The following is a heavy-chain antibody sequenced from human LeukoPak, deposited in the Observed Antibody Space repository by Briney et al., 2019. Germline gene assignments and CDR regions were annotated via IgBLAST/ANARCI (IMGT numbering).Heavy chain of an antibody. CDR3: TTGAGYCSSTSCSDYYMDV. CDR1: GFTFSNAW. J-gene: IGHJ6*03. D-gene: IGHD2-2*01. CDR2: IKSKTDGGTT. V-gene: IGHV3-15*01. Sequence: GGSLRLSCAASGFTFSNAWMSWVRQAPGKGLEWVGRIKSKTDGGTTDYAAPGKGRFTISRDDSKNTLYLQMNSLKTEDTAVYYCTTGAGYCSSTSCSDYYMDVWGKGTTVTVSS.